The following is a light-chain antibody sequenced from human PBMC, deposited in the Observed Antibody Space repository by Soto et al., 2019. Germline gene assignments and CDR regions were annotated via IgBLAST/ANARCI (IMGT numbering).Light chain of an antibody. J-gene: IGKJ1*01. CDR1: QSVNSN. CDR3: QQSYSTPRT. V-gene: IGKV3-15*01. Sequence: EIVMTQSPATLSVSPGERATLSCRASQSVNSNLAWYQQKPGQAPRLLIYGASSRATGIPARFSGSGSGTEFTLTISSLQPEDFATYYCQQSYSTPRTFGQGTKV. CDR2: GAS.